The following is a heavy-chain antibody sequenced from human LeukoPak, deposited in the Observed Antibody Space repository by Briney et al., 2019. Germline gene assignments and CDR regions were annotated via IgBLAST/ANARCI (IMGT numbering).Heavy chain of an antibody. CDR1: GFSVSSDY. V-gene: IGHV3-53*01. D-gene: IGHD6-13*01. CDR2: VYSGGGT. CDR3: AKDSKIPQQPLDY. Sequence: GGSLRLSCAASGFSVSSDYMNWVRQAPGKGLEWVSVVYSGGGTDYADSVKGRFTISRDNSKNTLYLQMNSLRAEDTAVYYCAKDSKIPQQPLDYWGQGTLVTVSS. J-gene: IGHJ4*02.